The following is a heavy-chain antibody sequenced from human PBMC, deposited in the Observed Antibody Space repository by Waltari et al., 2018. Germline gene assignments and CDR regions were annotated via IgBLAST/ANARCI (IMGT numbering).Heavy chain of an antibody. CDR2: ISRRSSYI. V-gene: IGHV3-21*01. CDR1: GFPFSSYS. CDR3: ARDLRAALGMDV. J-gene: IGHJ6*02. D-gene: IGHD6-6*01. Sequence: EVQLVASGGGLVKPGGYLRLSCAASGFPFSSYSMNWVRQAPGKGLEWVSSISRRSSYIYYADSVKGRFTSSRDNAKNSLYLQMNSLRAEDTAVYYCARDLRAALGMDVWGQGTTVTVSS.